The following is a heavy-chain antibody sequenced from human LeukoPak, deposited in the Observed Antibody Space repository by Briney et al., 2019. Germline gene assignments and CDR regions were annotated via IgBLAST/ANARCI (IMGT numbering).Heavy chain of an antibody. CDR2: IYTSGST. CDR1: GGSISSYY. J-gene: IGHJ5*02. D-gene: IGHD2-2*01. CDR3: ARASTSWNWFDP. V-gene: IGHV4-4*07. Sequence: SETLSLTCTVSGGSISSYYWSWIRQPAGKGLEWIGRIYTSGSTNYNPSLKSRVTISVDTSKYQFSLKLSSVTAADTAVYYCARASTSWNWFDPWGQGTLVTVSS.